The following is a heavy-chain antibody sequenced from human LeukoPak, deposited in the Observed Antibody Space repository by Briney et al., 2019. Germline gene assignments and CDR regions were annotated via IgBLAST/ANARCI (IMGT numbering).Heavy chain of an antibody. Sequence: PSETLSLTCTVSGGSISSYYWSWIRQPPGKGLEWIGYIYYSGSTNYNPSLKSRVTISIDRSKNQFSLKLSSVTAADTAVYYCAIPTVTLPLRAFDIWGQGTMVTVSS. V-gene: IGHV4-59*01. D-gene: IGHD4-17*01. J-gene: IGHJ3*02. CDR2: IYYSGST. CDR1: GGSISSYY. CDR3: AIPTVTLPLRAFDI.